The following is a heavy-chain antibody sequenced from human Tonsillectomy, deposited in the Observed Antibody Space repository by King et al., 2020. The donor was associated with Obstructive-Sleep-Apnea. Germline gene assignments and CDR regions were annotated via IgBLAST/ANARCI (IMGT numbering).Heavy chain of an antibody. CDR3: TRHKAGYDFWSGYSYYFDY. Sequence: VQLVESGGGLVQPGGSLKLSCAASGFTFSGSAMHWVRQASGKGLEWVGRIRSKANSYATAYAASVKGRFTISRDDSKNTAYLQMNSLKTEDTAVYYCTRHKAGYDFWSGYSYYFDYWGQGTLVTVSS. CDR2: IRSKANSYAT. V-gene: IGHV3-73*02. D-gene: IGHD3-3*01. J-gene: IGHJ4*02. CDR1: GFTFSGSA.